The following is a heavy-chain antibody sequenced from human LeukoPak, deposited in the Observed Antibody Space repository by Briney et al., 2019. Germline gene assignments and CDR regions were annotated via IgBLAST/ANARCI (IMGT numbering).Heavy chain of an antibody. J-gene: IGHJ6*03. V-gene: IGHV3-23*01. CDR2: ISGSGGST. CDR3: AKDSKVGATTHYYYYMDV. CDR1: GFTFTSYA. Sequence: GGSLRLSCAASGFTFTSYAMSWVRQVPGKGLEWVSAISGSGGSTYYADSVKGRFTISRDNSKNTLYLQVNSLRAEDTAVFYCAKDSKVGATTHYYYYMDVWGKGTTVTVSS. D-gene: IGHD1-26*01.